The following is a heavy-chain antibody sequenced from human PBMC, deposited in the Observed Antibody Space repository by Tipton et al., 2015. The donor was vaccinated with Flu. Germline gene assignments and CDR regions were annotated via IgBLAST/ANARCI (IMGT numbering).Heavy chain of an antibody. D-gene: IGHD2-15*01. Sequence: GLVKPSETLSLTCTVSGASVSSDSYYYSWLRQPPGKRLEWIGNIHYSGSTNYNPSLRSRVTISVDTSKNQFSLKLDSVTAADTAVYYCARARHCSGGSCYYENWFDPWGQGTLVTVSS. V-gene: IGHV4-61*01. J-gene: IGHJ5*02. CDR2: IHYSGST. CDR1: GASVSSDSYY. CDR3: ARARHCSGGSCYYENWFDP.